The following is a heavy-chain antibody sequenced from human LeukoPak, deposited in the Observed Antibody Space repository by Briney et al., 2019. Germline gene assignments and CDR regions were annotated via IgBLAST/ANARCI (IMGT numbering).Heavy chain of an antibody. V-gene: IGHV3-21*01. Sequence: PGGSLRLSCAASGFTFSSYSMNWARQAPGKGLEWVSSISSSSSYIYYADSVKGRFTISRDNAKNSLYLQMNSLRAEDTAVYYCASGSGGWFDPWGQGTLVTVSS. CDR2: ISSSSSYI. J-gene: IGHJ5*02. D-gene: IGHD2-15*01. CDR1: GFTFSSYS. CDR3: ASGSGGWFDP.